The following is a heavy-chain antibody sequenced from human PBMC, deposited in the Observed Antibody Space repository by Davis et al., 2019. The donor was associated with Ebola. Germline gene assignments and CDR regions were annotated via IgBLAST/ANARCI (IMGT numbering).Heavy chain of an antibody. Sequence: GESLKISCAASGFTFSSYSMNWVRQAPGKGLEWVSSISSSSSYIYYADSVKGRFTISRDNAKNSLYLQMNSLRAEDTAVYYCATEQRARLFDYWGQGTLVTVSS. D-gene: IGHD6-25*01. CDR1: GFTFSSYS. J-gene: IGHJ4*02. V-gene: IGHV3-21*01. CDR2: ISSSSSYI. CDR3: ATEQRARLFDY.